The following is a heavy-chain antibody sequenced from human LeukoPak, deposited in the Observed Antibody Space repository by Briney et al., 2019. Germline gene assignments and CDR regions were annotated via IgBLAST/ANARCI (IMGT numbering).Heavy chain of an antibody. CDR2: IIPIFGTA. J-gene: IGHJ6*02. Sequence: SVKVSCKASGGTFSSYAISWVRQAPGQGLEWMGGIIPIFGTANYAQKFQGRVTITADESTSTAYMELSSLRSEDTAVYYCARSNPDYYYGMDVWGQGTTVTVSS. CDR1: GGTFSSYA. V-gene: IGHV1-69*13. CDR3: ARSNPDYYYGMDV. D-gene: IGHD1-14*01.